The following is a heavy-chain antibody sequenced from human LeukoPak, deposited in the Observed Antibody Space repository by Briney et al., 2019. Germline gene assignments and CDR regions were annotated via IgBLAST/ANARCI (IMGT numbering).Heavy chain of an antibody. CDR2: IYYSGST. CDR1: GGSISSYY. CDR3: ARDPRGGTSRDNWFDP. V-gene: IGHV4-59*01. J-gene: IGHJ5*02. D-gene: IGHD1-1*01. Sequence: LETLSLTCTVSGGSISSYYWSWIRQPPGKGLEWIGYIYYSGSTNYNPSLKSRVTISVDTSKNQFSLKLNSVTAADTAVYYCARDPRGGTSRDNWFDPWGQGTLVTVSS.